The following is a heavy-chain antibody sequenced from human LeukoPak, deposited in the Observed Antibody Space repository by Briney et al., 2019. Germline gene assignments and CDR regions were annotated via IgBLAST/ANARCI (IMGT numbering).Heavy chain of an antibody. D-gene: IGHD2-2*02. CDR2: IYTSGST. Sequence: SETLSLTCTVSGGSISSYYWGWIRQPAGKGLEWIGRIYTSGSTNYNPSLKSRVTMSVDTSKNQFSLKLSSVTAADTAVYYCARSGYCSSTSCYTRVRYFDYWGQGTLVTVSS. J-gene: IGHJ4*02. V-gene: IGHV4-4*07. CDR1: GGSISSYY. CDR3: ARSGYCSSTSCYTRVRYFDY.